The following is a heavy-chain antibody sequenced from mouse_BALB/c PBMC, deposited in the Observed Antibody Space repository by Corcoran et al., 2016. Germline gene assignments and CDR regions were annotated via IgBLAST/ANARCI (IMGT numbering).Heavy chain of an antibody. CDR3: ARRYYGYDGYAMDY. CDR1: GYTFTNYG. CDR2: IDTYTGEP. Sequence: QIQLVQSGPELKKPGETVKISCTASGYTFTNYGMNWVKQAPGKGLKWMGWIDTYTGEPTYADDFKGRFAFSLETSASTAYLQINNLKNEDTATYFCARRYYGYDGYAMDYWGQGTSVTVSS. J-gene: IGHJ4*01. D-gene: IGHD2-2*01. V-gene: IGHV9-3-1*01.